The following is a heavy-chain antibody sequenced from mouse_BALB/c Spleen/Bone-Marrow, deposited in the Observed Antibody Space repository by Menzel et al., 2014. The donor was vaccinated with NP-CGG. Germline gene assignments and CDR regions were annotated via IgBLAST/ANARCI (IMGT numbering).Heavy chain of an antibody. V-gene: IGHV3-8*02. Sequence: DVKLVESGPSLVKPSQTLSLTCSVTGDSITSGYWNWIRKFPGNKLEYMGYITYSGNTYYNPSLISRISITRDASKNQYYLQLNSVTTEDTATYYRTRDYYGPWGQGTTLTVSS. CDR1: GDSITSGY. J-gene: IGHJ2*01. CDR3: TRDYYGP. CDR2: ITYSGNT. D-gene: IGHD1-2*01.